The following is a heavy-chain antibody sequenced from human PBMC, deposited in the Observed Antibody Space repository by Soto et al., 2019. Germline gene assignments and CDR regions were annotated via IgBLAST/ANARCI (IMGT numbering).Heavy chain of an antibody. CDR3: ARVAPYSSSFSFDY. J-gene: IGHJ4*02. CDR2: IYYSGST. CDR1: GGSISSYY. V-gene: IGHV4-59*01. Sequence: PSETLSLTCTVSGGSISSYYWSWIRQPLGKGLEWIGYIYYSGSTNYNPSLKSRVTISVDTSKNQFSLKLSSVTAADTAVYYCARVAPYSSSFSFDYWGQGTLVTVSS. D-gene: IGHD6-6*01.